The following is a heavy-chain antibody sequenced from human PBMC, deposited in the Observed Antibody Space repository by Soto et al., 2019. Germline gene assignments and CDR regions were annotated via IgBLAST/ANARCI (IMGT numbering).Heavy chain of an antibody. D-gene: IGHD1-26*01. CDR2: IYYSGST. V-gene: IGHV4-39*01. CDR1: GGSISSSSYY. Sequence: SETLSLTCTVSGGSISSSSYYWGWIRQPPGKGLEWIGSIYYSGSTYYNPSLKSRVTISVDTSKNQFSLKLSSVTAADTAVYYCARRLWDRTFDYWGQGTLVTVSS. J-gene: IGHJ4*02. CDR3: ARRLWDRTFDY.